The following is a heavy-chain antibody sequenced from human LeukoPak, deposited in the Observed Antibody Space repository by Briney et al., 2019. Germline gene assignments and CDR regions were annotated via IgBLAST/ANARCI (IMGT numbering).Heavy chain of an antibody. Sequence: SETLSLTCTVSGGSITSYYWSWIRQPPGKGLEWIGYFSYSGSTNYNPSLKSRVTISVDTSKNQFSLQLTSVTAADTAVYYCAKEGGTYFVNWGQGTLVTVSS. V-gene: IGHV4-59*01. D-gene: IGHD1-26*01. J-gene: IGHJ4*02. CDR2: FSYSGST. CDR1: GGSITSYY. CDR3: AKEGGTYFVN.